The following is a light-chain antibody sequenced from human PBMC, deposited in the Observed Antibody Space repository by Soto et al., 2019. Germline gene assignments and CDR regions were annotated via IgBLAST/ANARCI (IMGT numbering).Light chain of an antibody. J-gene: IGKJ5*01. CDR3: QQANTFPFT. CDR1: QGISTW. V-gene: IGKV1-12*01. Sequence: DIHITHSPSSVSSSLVDRVTITCRASQGISTWLAWYQQKPGRAPKLLLYSASSLQSGVPSRFSGSGSGTDFILTISNVQPEDFATYYCQQANTFPFTFGQGTRLEI. CDR2: SAS.